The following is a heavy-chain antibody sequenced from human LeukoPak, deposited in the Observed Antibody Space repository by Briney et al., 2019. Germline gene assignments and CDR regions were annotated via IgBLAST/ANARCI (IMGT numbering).Heavy chain of an antibody. J-gene: IGHJ3*02. CDR1: GYTLTELS. Sequence: ASVKVSCKVSGYTLTELSMHWVRQAPGKGREWMGGFDPEDGETIYAQKFQRRVTMTEDTSTDTGYMERSSLRSEGTAVYYCSTCSRDCSAFDIWGQGTMVTVSS. V-gene: IGHV1-24*01. CDR2: FDPEDGET. CDR3: STCSRDCSAFDI. D-gene: IGHD3/OR15-3a*01.